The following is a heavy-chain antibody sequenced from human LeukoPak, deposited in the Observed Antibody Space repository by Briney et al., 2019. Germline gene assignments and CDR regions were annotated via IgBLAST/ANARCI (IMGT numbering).Heavy chain of an antibody. CDR1: GFTVSSNY. Sequence: ADSLTLSLAASGFTVSSNYISWVRQAPEKGLEWVSVIYSGGSTYYADSVKGRFTISRDNSKNTLYLQMNSLRAEDTAVYYCAIDSSGYYVHDYWGQGTLVTVSS. D-gene: IGHD3-22*01. CDR3: AIDSSGYYVHDY. CDR2: IYSGGST. J-gene: IGHJ4*02. V-gene: IGHV3-53*01.